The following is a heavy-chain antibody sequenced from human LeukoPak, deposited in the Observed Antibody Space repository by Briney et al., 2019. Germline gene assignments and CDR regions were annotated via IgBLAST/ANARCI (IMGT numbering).Heavy chain of an antibody. V-gene: IGHV3-23*01. CDR1: GFTFSSYA. CDR3: AKDEAARQRGAFDY. CDR2: ISGSGGST. Sequence: GGSLRLSCAASGFTFSSYALSWVRQAPGKGLEWVSAISGSGGSTYYADSVKGRFTISRDNSKNTLYLQMNSLRAEDTAVYYCAKDEAARQRGAFDYWGQGTLVTVSS. D-gene: IGHD6-6*01. J-gene: IGHJ4*02.